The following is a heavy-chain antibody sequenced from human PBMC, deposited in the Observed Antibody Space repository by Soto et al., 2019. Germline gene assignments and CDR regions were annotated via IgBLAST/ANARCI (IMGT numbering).Heavy chain of an antibody. Sequence: GGSLRLSCAASGFTVSSNYMSWVRQAPGKGLEWVSVIYSGGSTYYADSVKGRFTISRDNSKNTLYLQMNSLRAEDTAVYYCARELTAETAYYGDYDFYYYYYMDVWGKGTTVTVSS. CDR1: GFTVSSNY. CDR3: ARELTAETAYYGDYDFYYYYYMDV. J-gene: IGHJ6*03. CDR2: IYSGGST. V-gene: IGHV3-66*01. D-gene: IGHD4-17*01.